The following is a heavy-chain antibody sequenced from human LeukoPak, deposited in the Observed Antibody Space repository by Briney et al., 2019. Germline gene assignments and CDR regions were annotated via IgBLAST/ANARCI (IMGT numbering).Heavy chain of an antibody. Sequence: GGSLRLSCASSGFTFSVYGMNWVRQAPGKGLEWVSSISSSSSYIYYADSVKGRFTISRDNAKNSLYLQMNSLRAEDTAVYYCARATESPYSSSSYFDYWGQGTLVTVSS. D-gene: IGHD6-6*01. V-gene: IGHV3-21*01. CDR2: ISSSSSYI. CDR3: ARATESPYSSSSYFDY. J-gene: IGHJ4*02. CDR1: GFTFSVYG.